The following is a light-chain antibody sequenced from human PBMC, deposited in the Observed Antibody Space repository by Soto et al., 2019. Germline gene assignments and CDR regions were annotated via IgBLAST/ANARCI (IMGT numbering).Light chain of an antibody. J-gene: IGLJ2*01. CDR2: EVS. V-gene: IGLV2-14*01. CDR3: SSYTSSSTLVV. Sequence: QSVLTQPASVSGSPGQSITLSFTGTSSDVGGYNYVSWYQQHPGKAPKLMIYEVSNRPSGVSNRFSGSKSGNTASLTISGLKAEDEADYDCSSYTSSSTLVVFGGGTKLTVL. CDR1: SSDVGGYNY.